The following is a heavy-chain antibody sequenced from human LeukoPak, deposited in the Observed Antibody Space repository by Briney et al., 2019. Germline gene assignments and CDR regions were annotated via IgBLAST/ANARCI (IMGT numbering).Heavy chain of an antibody. V-gene: IGHV3-21*01. CDR1: GFTFKTYS. Sequence: GGSLRLSCVVSGFTFKTYSMNWVRQAPGKGLEWVSSISSSSSYIYYADSVKGRFTISRDNAKNSLYLQMNSLRAEDTAVYYCARDLRFGELLYRYGMDVWGQGTTVTVSS. CDR2: ISSSSSYI. D-gene: IGHD3-10*01. CDR3: ARDLRFGELLYRYGMDV. J-gene: IGHJ6*02.